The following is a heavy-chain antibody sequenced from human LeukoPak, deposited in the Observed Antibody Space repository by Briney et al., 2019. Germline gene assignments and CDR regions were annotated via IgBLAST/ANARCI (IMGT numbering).Heavy chain of an antibody. D-gene: IGHD6-6*01. J-gene: IGHJ4*02. Sequence: PSETLSLTCTVSGGSISSSSYYWGWIRQPPGKGLEWIGSIYYSGSTYYNPSLKSRVTISVDTSKNQFSLKLSSVTAADTAVYYCARGFWQLGQFDYWGQGTLVTVSS. CDR1: GGSISSSSYY. CDR3: ARGFWQLGQFDY. CDR2: IYYSGST. V-gene: IGHV4-39*07.